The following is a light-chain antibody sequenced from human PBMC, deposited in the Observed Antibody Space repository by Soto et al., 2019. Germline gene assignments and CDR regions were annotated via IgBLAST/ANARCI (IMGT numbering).Light chain of an antibody. CDR3: FSFTTSSTHV. CDR2: EVS. Sequence: QSALTQPASVSGSPGQSITISCTGTSSDVGAYNYVSWFQQHPDKAPKLMIYEVSNRPSGVSNRFSGSKSGNAASLTISGLQAEDEAYYFCFSFTTSSTHVFGTGTKVTVL. CDR1: SSDVGAYNY. J-gene: IGLJ1*01. V-gene: IGLV2-14*01.